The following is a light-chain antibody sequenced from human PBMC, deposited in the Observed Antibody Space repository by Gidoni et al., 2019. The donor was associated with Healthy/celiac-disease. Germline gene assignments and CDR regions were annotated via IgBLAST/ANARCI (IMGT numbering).Light chain of an antibody. CDR3: QQRSNWLT. CDR2: DAS. Sequence: ELVLKQSPATLSLSPGERATLSCRASQSVSSYLAWYQQKPGQAPRLLIYDASNRATGIPARFSGSGSGTDFTLTISSLEPEDFAFYYCQQRSNWLTFXGXTKVEIK. CDR1: QSVSSY. J-gene: IGKJ4*01. V-gene: IGKV3-11*01.